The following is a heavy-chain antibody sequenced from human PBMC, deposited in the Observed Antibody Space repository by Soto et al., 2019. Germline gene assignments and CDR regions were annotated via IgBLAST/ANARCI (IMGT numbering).Heavy chain of an antibody. CDR1: GFTFSSYS. D-gene: IGHD4-17*01. V-gene: IGHV3-21*01. J-gene: IGHJ3*02. CDR2: ISRSSSDI. Sequence: EVQLVESGGGLVKPGGSLRLSCAASGFTFSSYSMNWVRQAPGKGLEWVSSISRSSSDIYYADSVKCRFTISRDNAKNSLYLQRNSLRAEDTAVYYGARAGDYGDEDAFDIWGQGTMVTVSS. CDR3: ARAGDYGDEDAFDI.